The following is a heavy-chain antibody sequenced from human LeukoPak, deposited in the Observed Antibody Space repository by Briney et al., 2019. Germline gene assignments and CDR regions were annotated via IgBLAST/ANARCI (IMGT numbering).Heavy chain of an antibody. D-gene: IGHD3-3*01. CDR1: GINFNNYV. Sequence: HPGGSLRLSCAASGINFNNYVMHWVRQTAGKGLEWVSIISYDGSNKYYADSVRGRFTISRDNSNNTLYLQMNSLRGEDTALYYCARARIEFLEWPNVIDFWGQGSLVTVSS. CDR2: ISYDGSNK. CDR3: ARARIEFLEWPNVIDF. J-gene: IGHJ4*02. V-gene: IGHV3-30*03.